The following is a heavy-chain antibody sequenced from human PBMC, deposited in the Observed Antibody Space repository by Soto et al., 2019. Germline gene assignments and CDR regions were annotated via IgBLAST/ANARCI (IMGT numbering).Heavy chain of an antibody. V-gene: IGHV4-59*01. Sequence: QVQLQESGPGLVKPSETLSLTCTVSGGSISSYYWSWIRQPPGKGLEWIGYIYYSGSTNYNPSLKSRVTISVDTSKNQFSLKLSSVTAADTAVYYCARSMGIVVVPAAIPYYFDYWGQGTLVTVSS. CDR2: IYYSGST. J-gene: IGHJ4*02. CDR1: GGSISSYY. CDR3: ARSMGIVVVPAAIPYYFDY. D-gene: IGHD2-2*02.